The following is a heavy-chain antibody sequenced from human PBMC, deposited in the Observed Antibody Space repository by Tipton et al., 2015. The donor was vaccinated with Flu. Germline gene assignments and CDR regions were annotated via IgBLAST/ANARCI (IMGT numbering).Heavy chain of an antibody. D-gene: IGHD2-21*01. CDR2: ISGRGEPT. CDR1: TLSFRTYE. V-gene: IGHV3-48*03. CDR3: ATEIPTR. J-gene: IGHJ4*02. Sequence: SLRLSCAASTLSFRTYEMNWVRQGLEWVAYISGRGEPTYYADSVKGRFTISRDNAKNSLFLEMKSWIVEDTGFYYCATEIPTRWGQGTLVTVSS.